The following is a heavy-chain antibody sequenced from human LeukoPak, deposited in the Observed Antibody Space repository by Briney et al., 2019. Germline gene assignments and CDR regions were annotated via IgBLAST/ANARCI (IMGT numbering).Heavy chain of an antibody. CDR2: ISWNSGSI. V-gene: IGHV3-9*01. CDR3: VKVGASLPDAFDI. D-gene: IGHD4/OR15-4a*01. Sequence: PGGSLRLSCAASGFTFYDYAMHWVRQAPGKGLGWVSSISWNSGSINYADSVKGRFTISRDNAKNSLYLLMNSLRAEDTALYYCVKVGASLPDAFDIWGQGTMVTVSS. CDR1: GFTFYDYA. J-gene: IGHJ3*02.